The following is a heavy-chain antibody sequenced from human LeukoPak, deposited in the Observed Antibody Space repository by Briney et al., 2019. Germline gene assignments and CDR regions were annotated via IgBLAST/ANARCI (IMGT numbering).Heavy chain of an antibody. Sequence: ASVKVSCKASGYTFTSYDINWVRQATGQGLEWMGWMNPNSGNTGYAQKFQGRVTITRNTSISTAYMELSSLRSEDTAVYYCARGPMVRGAHIDYWGQGTLVTVSS. CDR1: GYTFTSYD. D-gene: IGHD3-10*01. CDR3: ARGPMVRGAHIDY. J-gene: IGHJ4*02. V-gene: IGHV1-8*03. CDR2: MNPNSGNT.